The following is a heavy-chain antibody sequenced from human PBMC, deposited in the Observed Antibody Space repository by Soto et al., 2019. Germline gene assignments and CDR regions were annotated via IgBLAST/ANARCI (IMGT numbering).Heavy chain of an antibody. Sequence: QVQLQESGPGLVKPSDTLSLTCTVSGGSISGHYWIWIRQPPGEGMEWIGYIFYSGSTTYNNNPSLMSRVSISVDTSKNQVYLRLSSVTAADTAVYYCARVGSSGWSPDYWGQGTLVTVSS. CDR2: IFYSGSTTY. CDR1: GGSISGHY. V-gene: IGHV4-59*11. D-gene: IGHD6-19*01. J-gene: IGHJ4*02. CDR3: ARVGSSGWSPDY.